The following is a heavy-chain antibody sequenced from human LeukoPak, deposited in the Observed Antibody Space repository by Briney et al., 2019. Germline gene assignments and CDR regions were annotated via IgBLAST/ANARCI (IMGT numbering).Heavy chain of an antibody. CDR1: GFTFSSYA. J-gene: IGHJ4*02. V-gene: IGHV3-23*01. D-gene: IGHD2-15*01. CDR2: ISGSGGST. CDR3: AKAQWEVVAAFDY. Sequence: QPGGSRRLSCAASGFTFSSYAMSRVRQAPGKGLEWVSAISGSGGSTYYADSVKGRFTISRDNSKNTLYLQMNSLRAEDTAVYYCAKAQWEVVAAFDYWGQGTLVTVSS.